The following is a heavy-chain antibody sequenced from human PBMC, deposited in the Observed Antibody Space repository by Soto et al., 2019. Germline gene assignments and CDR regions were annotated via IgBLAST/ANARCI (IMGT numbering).Heavy chain of an antibody. CDR1: GFTFSSYA. V-gene: IGHV3-23*01. Sequence: GGSLRLSCAASGFTFSSYAMSWVRQAPGKGLEWVSAISGSGGSTYYADSVKGRFTISRDNSKNTLYLQMNSLRAEETAVYYCAKDQYCSGGSCYSIYWFDPWGQGTLVTVSS. CDR2: ISGSGGST. D-gene: IGHD2-15*01. CDR3: AKDQYCSGGSCYSIYWFDP. J-gene: IGHJ5*02.